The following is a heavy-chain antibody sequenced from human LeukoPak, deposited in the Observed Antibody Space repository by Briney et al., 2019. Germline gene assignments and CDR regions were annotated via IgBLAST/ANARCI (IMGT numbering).Heavy chain of an antibody. CDR2: IIPILGIA. V-gene: IGHV1-69*04. J-gene: IGHJ4*02. Sequence: ASVKVSCKASGGTFSSYAISWVRQAPGQGLEWMGRIIPILGIANYAQKLQGRVTMTTDTSTSTAYMELRSLRSDDTAVYYCARTGDIVVVPAAMIHFDYWGQGTLVTVSS. D-gene: IGHD2-2*01. CDR3: ARTGDIVVVPAAMIHFDY. CDR1: GGTFSSYA.